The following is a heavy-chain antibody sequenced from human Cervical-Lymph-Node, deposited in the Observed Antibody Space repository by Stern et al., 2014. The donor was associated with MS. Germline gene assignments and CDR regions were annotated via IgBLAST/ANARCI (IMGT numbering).Heavy chain of an antibody. J-gene: IGHJ4*02. CDR2: INWNGGSI. V-gene: IGHV3-9*01. Sequence: EVQLVESGGGLVQPGRSLRLSCAASGFTFEDHAMHWVRQAPGQGLEWVSGINWNGGSIGYADVVEGRFTISRDNAKNSLYLQINSLRVEDTALYYCAKDINDYWSGPADYWGQGTLVTVSS. CDR3: AKDINDYWSGPADY. D-gene: IGHD3-3*01. CDR1: GFTFEDHA.